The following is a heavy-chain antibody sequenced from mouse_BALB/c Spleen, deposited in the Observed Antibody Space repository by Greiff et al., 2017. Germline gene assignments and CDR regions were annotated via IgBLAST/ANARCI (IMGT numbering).Heavy chain of an antibody. CDR2: ISSGGSYT. CDR3: ARFLLRGAMDY. CDR1: GFTFSSYA. J-gene: IGHJ4*01. V-gene: IGHV5-9-4*01. Sequence: EVHLVESGGGLVKPGGSLKLSCAASGFTFSSYAMSWVRQSPEKRLEWVAEISSGGSYTYYPDTVTGRFTISRDNAKNTLYLEMSSLRSEDTAMYYCARFLLRGAMDYWGQGTSVTVSS. D-gene: IGHD2-10*01.